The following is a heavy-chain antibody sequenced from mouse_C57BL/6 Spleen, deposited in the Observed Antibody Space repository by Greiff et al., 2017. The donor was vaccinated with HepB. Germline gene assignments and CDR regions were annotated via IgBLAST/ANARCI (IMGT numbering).Heavy chain of an antibody. CDR1: GYSITSGYY. J-gene: IGHJ2*01. D-gene: IGHD4-1*01. V-gene: IGHV3-6*01. CDR3: AREGTGTVDY. Sequence: ESGPGLVKPSQSLSLTCSVTGYSITSGYYWNWIRQFPGNKLEWMGYISYDGSNNYNPSFKNRFSITRDTSKNQFFLKLNSVTTEDTATYYCAREGTGTVDYWGQGTTLTVSS. CDR2: ISYDGSN.